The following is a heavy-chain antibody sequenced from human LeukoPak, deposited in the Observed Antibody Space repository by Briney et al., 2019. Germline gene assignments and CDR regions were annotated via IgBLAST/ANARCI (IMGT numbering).Heavy chain of an antibody. Sequence: GGSLRLSCAASGFTFSSYSMNWVRQAPGKGLEWVAVISYDGSNKYYADSVKGRFTISRDNSKNTLYLQMNSLRAEDTAVYYCAKDRSSGGFDYWGQGTLVTVSS. CDR2: ISYDGSNK. J-gene: IGHJ4*02. CDR3: AKDRSSGGFDY. V-gene: IGHV3-30*18. CDR1: GFTFSSYS. D-gene: IGHD6-19*01.